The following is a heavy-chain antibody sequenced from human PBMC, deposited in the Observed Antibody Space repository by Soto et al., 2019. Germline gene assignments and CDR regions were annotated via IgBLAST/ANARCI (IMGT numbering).Heavy chain of an antibody. V-gene: IGHV3-23*01. CDR3: AKDSRSYCSSGSCTKFGP. Sequence: CISKTQRKGLECVSATSGSGGSTYYADSVKGRFTISRDNSKNTLYLQMNSLRAADTAVYYCAKDSRSYCSSGSCTKFGPWGQGTLVTGSS. J-gene: IGHJ5*02. CDR2: TSGSGGST. D-gene: IGHD2-15*01.